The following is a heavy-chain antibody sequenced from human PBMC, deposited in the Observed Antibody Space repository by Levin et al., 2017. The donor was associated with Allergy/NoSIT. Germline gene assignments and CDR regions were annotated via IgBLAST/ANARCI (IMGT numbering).Heavy chain of an antibody. Sequence: PSETLSLTCAVYGGSFSGYYWSWIRQPPGKGLEWIGEINHSGSTNYNPSLKSRVTISVDTSKNQFSLKLSSVTAADTAVYYCARAGSGREDYWGQGTLVTVSS. CDR3: ARAGSGREDY. J-gene: IGHJ4*02. CDR1: GGSFSGYY. D-gene: IGHD3-10*01. CDR2: INHSGST. V-gene: IGHV4-34*01.